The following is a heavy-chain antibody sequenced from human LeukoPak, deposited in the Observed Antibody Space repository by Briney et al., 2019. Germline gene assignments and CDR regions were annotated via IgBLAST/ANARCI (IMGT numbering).Heavy chain of an antibody. J-gene: IGHJ4*02. Sequence: ASVKVSCKASGGTFSSYAISWVRQAPGQGLEWMGGIIPIFGTANYAQKFQGRVTITADESTSTAYMELSSLRSEDTAVYYCARGPQLKQLVPGYFDYWGQGTLVTVSS. CDR1: GGTFSSYA. V-gene: IGHV1-69*13. CDR2: IIPIFGTA. D-gene: IGHD6-6*01. CDR3: ARGPQLKQLVPGYFDY.